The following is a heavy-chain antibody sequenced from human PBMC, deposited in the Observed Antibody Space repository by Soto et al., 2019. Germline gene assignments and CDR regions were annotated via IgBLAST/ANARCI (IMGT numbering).Heavy chain of an antibody. Sequence: SETLSLTCAVSGGSISSGGYSWSWIRQPPGKGLEWIGYIYHSGSTYYNPSLKSRVTVSMDKSKNLFSLRLFFVTAADTAVYYGARVNLAAAGEFDYWGQGALVTVSS. V-gene: IGHV4-30-2*01. J-gene: IGHJ4*02. CDR2: IYHSGST. CDR3: ARVNLAAAGEFDY. CDR1: GGSISSGGYS. D-gene: IGHD6-13*01.